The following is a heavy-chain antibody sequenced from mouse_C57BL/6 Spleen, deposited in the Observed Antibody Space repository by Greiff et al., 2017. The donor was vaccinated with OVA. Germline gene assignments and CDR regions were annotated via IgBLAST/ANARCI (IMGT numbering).Heavy chain of an antibody. CDR2: IYPGDGDT. CDR3: AREATARDFDY. D-gene: IGHD1-2*01. CDR1: GYAFSSYW. V-gene: IGHV1-80*01. J-gene: IGHJ2*01. Sequence: QVQLQQSGAELVKPGASVKISCKASGYAFSSYWMNWVKQRPGKGLEWIGQIYPGDGDTNYNGKFKGKATLTADKSSSTAYMQLSSLTSEDSAVYFCAREATARDFDYWGQGTTLTVSS.